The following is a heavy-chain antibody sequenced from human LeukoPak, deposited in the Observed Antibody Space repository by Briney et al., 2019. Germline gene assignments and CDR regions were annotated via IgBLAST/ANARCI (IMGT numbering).Heavy chain of an antibody. V-gene: IGHV1-69*04. J-gene: IGHJ4*02. D-gene: IGHD6-13*01. CDR1: GGTFSIYA. CDR3: ARGIAAPPGYFDY. Sequence: ASVKVSCKASGGTFSIYAISWVRQAPGQGLEWMGRIIPIFGIANYAQKFQGRVTITADKSTSTAYMELSSLRSEDTAVYYCARGIAAPPGYFDYWGQGTLVTVSS. CDR2: IIPIFGIA.